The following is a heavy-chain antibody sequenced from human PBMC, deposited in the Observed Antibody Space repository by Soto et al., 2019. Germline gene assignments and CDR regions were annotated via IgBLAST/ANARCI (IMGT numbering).Heavy chain of an antibody. CDR3: ARDMTRTVVPYFDF. Sequence: SVEVSCKASGGTFSNYFVNWVLQAPGQGLEWMGRIIPISGAANYAQKFQGRVTITADKSTSTSYMELSSLRSEDTAVYYCARDMTRTVVPYFDFWGQGTLVTVS. CDR2: IIPISGAA. V-gene: IGHV1-69*06. J-gene: IGHJ4*02. CDR1: GGTFSNYF. D-gene: IGHD1-7*01.